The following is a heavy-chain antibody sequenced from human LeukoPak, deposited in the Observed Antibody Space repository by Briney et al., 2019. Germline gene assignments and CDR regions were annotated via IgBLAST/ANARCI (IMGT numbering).Heavy chain of an antibody. Sequence: GGSPRLSCAASGFTFSSYSMNWVRQAPGKGLEWVGRIKSKADAGTTDYAAPVKGRFTISRDDSKNTLYLQMNSLKIEDTAVYHCTIDHIYSGGFYYNDWFDPWGQGTLVTVSS. CDR3: TIDHIYSGGFYYNDWFDP. D-gene: IGHD2-15*01. V-gene: IGHV3-15*01. CDR1: GFTFSSYS. J-gene: IGHJ5*02. CDR2: IKSKADAGTT.